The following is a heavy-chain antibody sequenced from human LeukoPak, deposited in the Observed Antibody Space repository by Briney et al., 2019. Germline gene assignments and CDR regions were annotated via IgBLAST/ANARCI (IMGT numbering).Heavy chain of an antibody. Sequence: SETLSLTCTVSGGSVSSGSHYWNWIRQSPGGGLEWIGHIYYRGTTNYTTSLKSRVTIYVDTSMNQFSLRLSSVTAADTAVYFCARSFYSSGWYTPLRWFDTWGQGTPVTVSS. D-gene: IGHD6-19*01. CDR3: ARSFYSSGWYTPLRWFDT. V-gene: IGHV4-61*01. CDR2: IYYRGTT. CDR1: GGSVSSGSHY. J-gene: IGHJ5*02.